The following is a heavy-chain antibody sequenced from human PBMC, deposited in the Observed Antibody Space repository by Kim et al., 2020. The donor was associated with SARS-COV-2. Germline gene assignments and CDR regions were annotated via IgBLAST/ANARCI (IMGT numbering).Heavy chain of an antibody. CDR2: ISSSGSTI. CDR3: ARSRITMVRGVLSDEYYFDY. CDR1: GFTFSSYE. Sequence: GGSLRLSCAASGFTFSSYEMNWVRQAPGKGLEWVSYISSSGSTIYYADSVKGRFTISRDNAKNSLYLQMNSLRAEDTAVYYCARSRITMVRGVLSDEYYFDYWGQGTLVTVSS. J-gene: IGHJ4*02. V-gene: IGHV3-48*03. D-gene: IGHD3-10*01.